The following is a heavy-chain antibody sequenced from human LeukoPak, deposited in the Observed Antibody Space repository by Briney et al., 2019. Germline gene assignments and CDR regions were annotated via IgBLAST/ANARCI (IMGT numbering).Heavy chain of an antibody. CDR3: ARAEGVGADDAFDI. CDR1: GVSISSYY. CDR2: IYYSGST. V-gene: IGHV4-59*01. Sequence: SETLSLTCTVSGVSISSYYWSWIRQPPGKGLEWIGYIYYSGSTNYNPSLKSRVTISVDTSKNQFSLKLSSVTAADTAVYYCARAEGVGADDAFDIWGQGTMVTVSS. J-gene: IGHJ3*02. D-gene: IGHD1-26*01.